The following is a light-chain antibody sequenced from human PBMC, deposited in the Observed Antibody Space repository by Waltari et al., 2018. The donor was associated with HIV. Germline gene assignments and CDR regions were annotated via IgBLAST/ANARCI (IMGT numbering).Light chain of an antibody. CDR1: TLPKQY. CDR3: QSADDSITNWV. V-gene: IGLV3-25*03. CDR2: KDR. Sequence: SYELTQPPSVSVSPGQTARITCSGDTLPKQYVYWYQQKPGQAPLLVMGKDRERPSGIPERFSGSSLGTTVTLTISGVQAEDEADYYCQSADDSITNWVCGGGTKLTVL. J-gene: IGLJ3*02.